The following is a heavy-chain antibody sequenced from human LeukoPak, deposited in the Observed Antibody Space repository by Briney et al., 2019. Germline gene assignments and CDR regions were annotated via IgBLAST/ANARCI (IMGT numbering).Heavy chain of an antibody. J-gene: IGHJ3*02. Sequence: ASVKVSCKASGYTFTSYGISWVRQAPGQGLEWMGWISAYNGNTNYAQKLQGRVTMTTDTSTSTAYMELRSLRSDDTAVYYCARATKWEPGPGNAFDIWGQGTMVTVSS. CDR3: ARATKWEPGPGNAFDI. V-gene: IGHV1-18*01. D-gene: IGHD1-26*01. CDR2: ISAYNGNT. CDR1: GYTFTSYG.